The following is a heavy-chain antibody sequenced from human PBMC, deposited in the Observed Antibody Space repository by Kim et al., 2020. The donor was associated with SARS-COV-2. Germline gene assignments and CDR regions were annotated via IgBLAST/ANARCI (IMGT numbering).Heavy chain of an antibody. J-gene: IGHJ4*02. D-gene: IGHD3-16*02. CDR1: GFTFSNAW. CDR2: IKSKTDGGTT. Sequence: GGSLRLSCAASGFTFSNAWMSWVRQAPGKGLEWVGRIKSKTDGGTTDYAAPVKGRFTISRDDSKNTLYLQMNSLKTEDTAVYYCTTDSPYDYVWVSYRYDFDYWGQGTLVTVSS. CDR3: TTDSPYDYVWVSYRYDFDY. V-gene: IGHV3-15*01.